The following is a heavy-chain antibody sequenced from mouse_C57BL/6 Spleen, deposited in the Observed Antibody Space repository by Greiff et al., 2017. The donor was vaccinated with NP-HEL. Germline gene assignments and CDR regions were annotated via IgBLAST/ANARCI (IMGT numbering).Heavy chain of an antibody. CDR1: GYTFTDYY. Sequence: EVQLQQSGPELVKPGASVKISCKASGYTFTDYYMNWVKQSHGKSLEWIGDINPNNGGASYNQKFKGKATLTVDKSSSTAYMELRSLTSEDSAVYYCATMRRLYAMDYWGQGTSVTVSS. V-gene: IGHV1-26*01. J-gene: IGHJ4*01. CDR2: INPNNGGA. CDR3: ATMRRLYAMDY.